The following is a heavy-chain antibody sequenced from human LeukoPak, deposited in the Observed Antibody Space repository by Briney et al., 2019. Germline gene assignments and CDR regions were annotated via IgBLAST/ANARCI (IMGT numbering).Heavy chain of an antibody. CDR3: ARGRDRSKAGDV. CDR2: IHPHGIF. CDR1: GGSCDDYY. V-gene: IGHV4-34*01. J-gene: IGHJ4*02. D-gene: IGHD2-21*02. Sequence: PSETLSLTCDVSGGSCDDYYFSWTRQPPGKGLEWIGEIHPHGIFYYNSSLVSRVTISIDTSKTQFSLRLTSVTAADTAFYYCARGRDRSKAGDVWGQGSLVTVSS.